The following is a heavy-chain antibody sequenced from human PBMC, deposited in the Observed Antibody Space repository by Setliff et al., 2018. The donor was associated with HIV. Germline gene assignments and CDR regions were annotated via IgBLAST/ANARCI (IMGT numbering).Heavy chain of an antibody. V-gene: IGHV3-74*01. J-gene: IGHJ1*01. CDR1: GFTFSSYW. Sequence: GESLKISCAASGFTFSSYWMHWVRQAPGKGLVWVSRIKSDGSSTSYADSVKGRFTISRDNAKNTLYLQMNSLRAEDTAVYYCAKDDYFQHWGQGTQVTVSS. CDR2: IKSDGSST. CDR3: AKDDYFQH.